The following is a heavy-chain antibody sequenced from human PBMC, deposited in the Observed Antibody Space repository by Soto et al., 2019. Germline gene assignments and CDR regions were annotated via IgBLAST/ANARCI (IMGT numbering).Heavy chain of an antibody. V-gene: IGHV3-64*02. Sequence: GGSLRLSCAASGFTFSRYPMHWVRQAPGKGLEYVSAISSNGNSTFYADSVRGRFTLPRDNFKNTLYLQMGSLRVEDMAVYYCARGLIPYGMDVWGQGTTVTVSS. CDR3: ARGLIPYGMDV. CDR2: ISSNGNST. J-gene: IGHJ6*02. CDR1: GFTFSRYP.